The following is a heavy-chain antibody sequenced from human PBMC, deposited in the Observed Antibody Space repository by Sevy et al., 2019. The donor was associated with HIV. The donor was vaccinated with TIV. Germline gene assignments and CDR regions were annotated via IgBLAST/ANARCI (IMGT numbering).Heavy chain of an antibody. V-gene: IGHV5-51*01. J-gene: IGHJ4*02. CDR1: GYSFTKFW. CDR3: ARHVYYYDSSGYYSIDS. Sequence: GESLKISCKGSGYSFTKFWIGWARQMPGKGLEWMGIIYPGDSNTRYSPSFQGQVTISAGKSISTAYLQWSGLKASDTAMYYCARHVYYYDSSGYYSIDSWGQGTPVTVSS. CDR2: IYPGDSNT. D-gene: IGHD3-22*01.